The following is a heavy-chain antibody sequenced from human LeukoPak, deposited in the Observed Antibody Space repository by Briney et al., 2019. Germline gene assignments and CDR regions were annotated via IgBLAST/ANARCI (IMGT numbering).Heavy chain of an antibody. V-gene: IGHV1-18*01. CDR2: ISAYNGNT. CDR1: GYTFTSYG. CDR3: ARDASYDSSGYGDY. D-gene: IGHD3-22*01. Sequence: ASVKVSCKASGYTFTSYGISWVRQAPGQGLEWMGWISAYNGNTNYAQKLQGRVTMTTDTSTSTVYMELSSLRSEDTAVYYCARDASYDSSGYGDYWGQGTLVTVSS. J-gene: IGHJ4*02.